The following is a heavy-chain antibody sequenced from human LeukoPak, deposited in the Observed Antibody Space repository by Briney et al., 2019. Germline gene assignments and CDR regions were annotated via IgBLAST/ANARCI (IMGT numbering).Heavy chain of an antibody. CDR1: RFTFSGYG. D-gene: IGHD3-22*01. Sequence: GGSLRLSCAASRFTFSGYGMHWVRQAPGKGLEWVAVIWYDGSNKYYAESVKGRFTISRDDSKNTLHLQMNSLRAEDTAVYYCARDPPMYYYDEPGSRNAFDIWGQGTMVTVSS. CDR3: ARDPPMYYYDEPGSRNAFDI. J-gene: IGHJ3*02. CDR2: IWYDGSNK. V-gene: IGHV3-33*01.